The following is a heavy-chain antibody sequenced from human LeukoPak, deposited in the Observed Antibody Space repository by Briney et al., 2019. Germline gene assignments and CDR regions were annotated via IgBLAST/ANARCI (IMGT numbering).Heavy chain of an antibody. D-gene: IGHD3-9*01. CDR3: ARDGRMSRYFDLYGMDV. V-gene: IGHV3-20*01. CDR1: GFTFEDYG. J-gene: IGHJ6*02. CDR2: INWNGDST. Sequence: PGGSLRLSCAASGFTFEDYGMSWVHQAPGKGLEWVSGINWNGDSTGYADSVKGRFTISRDNAKNSLYQQMNSLRAEDTALYHCARDGRMSRYFDLYGMDVWGQGTTVTVSS.